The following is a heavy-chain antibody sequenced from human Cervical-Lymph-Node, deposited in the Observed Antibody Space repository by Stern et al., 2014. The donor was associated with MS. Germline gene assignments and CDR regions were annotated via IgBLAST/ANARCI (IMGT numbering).Heavy chain of an antibody. CDR3: ARDYDGNYLTYFEY. CDR1: GFTFSSSS. CDR2: ISSSSSDI. V-gene: IGHV3-21*01. Sequence: EVQLVESGGGLVKPGGSLKLSCAVSGFTFSSSSMNWVRQAPGKGLEWVSSISSSSSDIYYADSVKGRFTISRDNAKNSLSLQMNSLRAEDTAVYYCARDYDGNYLTYFEYWGQGTLVTVSS. D-gene: IGHD2/OR15-2a*01. J-gene: IGHJ4*02.